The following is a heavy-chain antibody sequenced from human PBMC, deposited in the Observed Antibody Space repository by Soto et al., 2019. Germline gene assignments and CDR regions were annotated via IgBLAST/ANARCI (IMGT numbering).Heavy chain of an antibody. J-gene: IGHJ5*02. V-gene: IGHV4-59*01. CDR2: IYDSGSA. D-gene: IGHD3-3*02. CDR1: GGSISSYY. Sequence: SETLSLTCTVSGGSISSYYWSWIRQPPGKGLEWIGHIYDSGSANYNPSLKGRVTMSVDTSKNQISLKLNSVTAADTAVYFCGRGTTTSILGVAMEWFEPWGLGTLFIVSS. CDR3: GRGTTTSILGVAMEWFEP.